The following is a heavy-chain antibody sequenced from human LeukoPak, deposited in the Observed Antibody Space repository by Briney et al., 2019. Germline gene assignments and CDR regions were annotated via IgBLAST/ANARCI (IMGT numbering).Heavy chain of an antibody. CDR3: ARDALYGDYYWYFDL. D-gene: IGHD4-17*01. Sequence: GASVKVSCKASGYTFTSYYMHWVRQAPGQGLEWMGIINPSGGSTSYAQKFQGRVTMTRDTSTSTVYMELSSLRSEDTAVYYCARDALYGDYYWYFDLWGRGTLVTVSS. CDR1: GYTFTSYY. V-gene: IGHV1-46*01. J-gene: IGHJ2*01. CDR2: INPSGGST.